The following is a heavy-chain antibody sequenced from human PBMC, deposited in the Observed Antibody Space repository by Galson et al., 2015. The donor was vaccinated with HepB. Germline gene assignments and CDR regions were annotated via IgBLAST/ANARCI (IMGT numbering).Heavy chain of an antibody. V-gene: IGHV1-69*04. Sequence: SVKVSCKASGGTFSSYAISWVRQAPGQGLEWMGRIIPILGIANYAQKFQGRVTITADKSTSTAYMELSSLRSEDTAVYYCARSNCSSTSCYIVYYYMDVWGKGTTVTVSS. J-gene: IGHJ6*03. CDR3: ARSNCSSTSCYIVYYYMDV. CDR2: IIPILGIA. CDR1: GGTFSSYA. D-gene: IGHD2-2*02.